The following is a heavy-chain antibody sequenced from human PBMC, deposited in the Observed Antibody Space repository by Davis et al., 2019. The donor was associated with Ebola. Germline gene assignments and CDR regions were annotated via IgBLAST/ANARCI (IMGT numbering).Heavy chain of an antibody. Sequence: GESLKIPCAASGFTFSGPAMHWVRQASGKGLEWVAVIWYDGSNKYYADSVKGRFTISRDNSKNTLYLQMNSLRAEDTAVYYCARSVLLWFGESLLGYWGQGTLVTVSS. CDR2: IWYDGSNK. CDR1: GFTFSGPA. CDR3: ARSVLLWFGESLLGY. J-gene: IGHJ4*02. D-gene: IGHD3-10*01. V-gene: IGHV3-30*04.